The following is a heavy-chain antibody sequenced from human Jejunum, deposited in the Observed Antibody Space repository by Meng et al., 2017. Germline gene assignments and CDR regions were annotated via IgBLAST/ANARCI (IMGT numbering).Heavy chain of an antibody. CDR1: GFTFTNTW. Sequence: GGSLRRSCAASGFTFTNTWMNWVRQAPGKGPEWIGRIISKTDGGKTDYAAALEGRFTISRDDSKDTLYLQINSLKIENTAVYYCAKDLRWGQTRDYWGQGTLVTVSS. V-gene: IGHV3-15*01. J-gene: IGHJ4*02. CDR3: AKDLRWGQTRDY. D-gene: IGHD2-21*01. CDR2: IISKTDGGKT.